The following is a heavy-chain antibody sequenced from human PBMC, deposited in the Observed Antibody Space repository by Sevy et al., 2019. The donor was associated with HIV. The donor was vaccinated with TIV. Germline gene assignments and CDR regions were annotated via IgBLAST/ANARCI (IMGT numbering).Heavy chain of an antibody. Sequence: GGSLRLSCKTSGFTFDEHAMHWVRQGPGKGLEWVSSIRGSGDSVAYADSVQGRFTISRDNIKSSLSLQMDSLRPEDTAVYFCANSKVASGYHYYGLDVWGQGTAVTVSS. CDR3: ANSKVASGYHYYGLDV. CDR1: GFTFDEHA. CDR2: IRGSGDSV. J-gene: IGHJ6*02. V-gene: IGHV3-9*01.